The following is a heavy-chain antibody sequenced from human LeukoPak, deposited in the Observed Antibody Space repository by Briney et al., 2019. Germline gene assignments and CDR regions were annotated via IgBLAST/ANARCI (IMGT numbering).Heavy chain of an antibody. Sequence: SETLSLTCAVSGGSISSSNWWSWVRQPPGKGLEWIGEIYHSGSTNYNPSLKSRVTISVDTSKNQFSLKLSSVTAADTAVYYCARLKRYYGSGSYYPLGAFDIWGQGTMVTVSS. CDR2: IYHSGST. D-gene: IGHD3-10*01. CDR1: GGSISSSNW. CDR3: ARLKRYYGSGSYYPLGAFDI. V-gene: IGHV4-4*02. J-gene: IGHJ3*02.